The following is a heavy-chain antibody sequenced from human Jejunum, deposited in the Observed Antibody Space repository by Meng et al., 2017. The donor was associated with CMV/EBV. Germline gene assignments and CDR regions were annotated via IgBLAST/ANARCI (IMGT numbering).Heavy chain of an antibody. V-gene: IGHV3-11*04. J-gene: IGHJ4*02. D-gene: IGHD3-10*01. CDR2: ISDIDTI. CDR3: ARGIRRGLVDD. Sequence: SCSGACFGDHFISWIRQAPGKGIEWISHISDIDTIEYADSVKGRFTISRDSVKNSLSLQMDNLRVEDTAFYYCARGIRRGLVDDWGRGTLVTVSS. CDR1: CFGDHF.